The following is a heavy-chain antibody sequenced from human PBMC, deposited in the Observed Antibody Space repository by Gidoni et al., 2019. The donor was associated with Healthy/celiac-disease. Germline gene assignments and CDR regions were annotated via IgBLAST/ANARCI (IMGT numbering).Heavy chain of an antibody. V-gene: IGHV3-11*05. D-gene: IGHD3-10*01. CDR2: ISSSSSYT. J-gene: IGHJ6*02. CDR1: GFTFRDYY. CDR3: ARDRKGGSGKYYYYGMDV. Sequence: QVQLVESGGGLVKPGGSLRLSCAASGFTFRDYYMSWIRQAPGKGLEWVSYISSSSSYTNYADSVKGRFTISRDNAKNSLYLQMNSLRAEDTAVYYCARDRKGGSGKYYYYGMDVWGQGTTVTVSS.